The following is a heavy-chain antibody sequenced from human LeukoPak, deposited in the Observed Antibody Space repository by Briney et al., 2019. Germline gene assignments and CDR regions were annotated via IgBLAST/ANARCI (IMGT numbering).Heavy chain of an antibody. D-gene: IGHD1-1*01. V-gene: IGHV3-9*01. Sequence: GGSLRLSCAASGFTFDAYAMHWVRQAPGKGLEWVSGISWNSGSIGYADSVKGRFTISRDNAKNSLYLQMNSLRAEDTALYYCAKANWNDDRFDYWGQGTLVTVSS. J-gene: IGHJ4*02. CDR1: GFTFDAYA. CDR3: AKANWNDDRFDY. CDR2: ISWNSGSI.